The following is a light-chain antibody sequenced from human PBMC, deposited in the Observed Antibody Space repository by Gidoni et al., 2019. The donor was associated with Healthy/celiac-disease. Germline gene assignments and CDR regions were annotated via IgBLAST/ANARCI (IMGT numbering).Light chain of an antibody. CDR1: QSISSY. V-gene: IGKV1-39*01. CDR3: QQSYSTPLLT. CDR2: AAS. J-gene: IGKJ4*01. Sequence: DIQMTQSPSSLSASVGDRVTITCRASQSISSYLNWYQQKPGKAPKLLIYAASSLQSGVQSRFSGSGSGTDFTLTISSLQPEDFATYYCQQSYSTPLLTFGGGTKVEIK.